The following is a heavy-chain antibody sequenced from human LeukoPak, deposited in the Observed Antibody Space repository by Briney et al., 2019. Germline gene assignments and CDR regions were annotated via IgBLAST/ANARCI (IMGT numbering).Heavy chain of an antibody. V-gene: IGHV4-39*07. CDR1: GGSISSSSYY. J-gene: IGHJ4*02. CDR2: IYYSGST. Sequence: TSSETLSLTCTVSGGSISSSSYYWGWIRQPPGKGLEWIGSIYYSGSTYYNPSLKSRVTISVDTSKNQFSLKLSSVTAADTAVYYCARAKIRYPVSVSFFDYWGQGTLVTVSS. CDR3: ARAKIRYPVSVSFFDY. D-gene: IGHD3-9*01.